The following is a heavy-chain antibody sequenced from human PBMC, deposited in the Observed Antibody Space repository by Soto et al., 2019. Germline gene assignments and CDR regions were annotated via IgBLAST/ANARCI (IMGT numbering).Heavy chain of an antibody. Sequence: QVQLVQSGTEVKKPGASVMVSCKTSGYTFTSYGISWVRQAPGQGLEWMGLISPYNGDTIYARKFQGRVIVTADTATSTVYMELRSLRSDDTAVYYCVRDASSGYRGWWEHWGQGTLVTVSS. D-gene: IGHD5-18*01. CDR3: VRDASSGYRGWWEH. V-gene: IGHV1-18*01. CDR1: GYTFTSYG. CDR2: ISPYNGDT. J-gene: IGHJ4*02.